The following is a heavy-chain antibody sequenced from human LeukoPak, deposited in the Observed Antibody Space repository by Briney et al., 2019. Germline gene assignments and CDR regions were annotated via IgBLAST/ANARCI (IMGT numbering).Heavy chain of an antibody. D-gene: IGHD3-16*01. Sequence: SETLSLTCAVYGGSFSGYYWSWIRQPPGKGLEWIGYIYYSGSTNYNPSLKSRVTISVDTSKNQFSLKLSSVTAADTAVYYCARGENWFDPWGQGTLVTVSS. CDR2: IYYSGST. J-gene: IGHJ5*02. CDR3: ARGENWFDP. CDR1: GGSFSGYY. V-gene: IGHV4-59*01.